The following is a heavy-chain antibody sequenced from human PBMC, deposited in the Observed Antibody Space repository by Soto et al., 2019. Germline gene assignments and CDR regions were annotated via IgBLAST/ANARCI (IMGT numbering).Heavy chain of an antibody. J-gene: IGHJ5*02. CDR1: GFAFSSHW. CDR2: IKEDGSEK. Sequence: EVQLVESGGGLVQPGGSLRLSCAASGFAFSSHWMNWVRQAPGKGLEWVASIKEDGSEKNYVDSVKGRFTISRDNAKTSLYLHVHNLRAEDTAVYYCATDRRAQTLASWGRGTLVTFSS. D-gene: IGHD1-1*01. CDR3: ATDRRAQTLAS. V-gene: IGHV3-7*01.